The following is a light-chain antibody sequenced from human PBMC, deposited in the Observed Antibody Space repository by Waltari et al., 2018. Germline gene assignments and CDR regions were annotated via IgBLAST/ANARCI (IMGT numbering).Light chain of an antibody. CDR2: DAS. Sequence: EIVLTQSPATLSLPPGERATLSCRASQSLSNYLAWYQQKPGPAPRLLIYDASSRATGVPARFSGSGSGTDFTLTISSLQPDDFATYHCQQYKSPPWTFGQGTKVEIK. CDR3: QQYKSPPWT. V-gene: IGKV3-11*01. CDR1: QSLSNY. J-gene: IGKJ1*01.